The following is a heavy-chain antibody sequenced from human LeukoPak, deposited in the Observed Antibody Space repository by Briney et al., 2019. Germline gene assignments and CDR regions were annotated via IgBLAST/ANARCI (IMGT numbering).Heavy chain of an antibody. CDR3: ASGLRLGELSLSMDY. J-gene: IGHJ4*02. CDR2: IIPIFATA. D-gene: IGHD3-16*01. CDR1: GATFTNYA. V-gene: IGHV1-69*06. Sequence: SVKVSCKASGATFTNYAISWVRQAPGQGLEWMGGIIPIFATANYAQRFQGRVTITVDKSTSTANMELSSLRSEDTALYYCASGLRLGELSLSMDYWGQGTLVTVSA.